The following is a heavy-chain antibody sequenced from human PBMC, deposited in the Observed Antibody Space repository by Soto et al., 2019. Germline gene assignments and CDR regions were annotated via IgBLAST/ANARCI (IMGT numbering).Heavy chain of an antibody. J-gene: IGHJ6*02. CDR3: AAPHPGIAVATVLGYYGMDV. D-gene: IGHD6-19*01. CDR2: IVVGSGNT. V-gene: IGHV1-58*01. CDR1: GFTFTSSA. Sequence: ASVKVSCKASGFTFTSSAVQWVRQARGQRLEWIGWIVVGSGNTNYAQKFQERVTITRDMSTSTAYMELSSLRSEDTAVYYCAAPHPGIAVATVLGYYGMDVWGQGTTVTVSS.